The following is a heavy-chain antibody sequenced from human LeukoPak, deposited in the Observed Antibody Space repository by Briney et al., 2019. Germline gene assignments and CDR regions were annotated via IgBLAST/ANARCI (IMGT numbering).Heavy chain of an antibody. CDR2: INPNNGGT. CDR1: AYTFTGYY. D-gene: IGHD5-12*01. Sequence: ASVKVSCKGSAYTFTGYYMHWVRHAPGQGLEWMGWINPNNGGTNFAQKFQGRVTMTRDTSISTAYMELSRLRSDDTAIYYCAKDQNTGYANNWFDRWGQGTLVTVSS. CDR3: AKDQNTGYANNWFDR. V-gene: IGHV1-2*02. J-gene: IGHJ5*02.